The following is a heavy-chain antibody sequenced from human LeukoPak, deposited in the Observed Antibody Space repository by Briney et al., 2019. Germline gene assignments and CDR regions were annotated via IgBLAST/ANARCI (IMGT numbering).Heavy chain of an antibody. V-gene: IGHV3-66*01. CDR3: ARGSPYSGYDLRAFDI. J-gene: IGHJ3*02. D-gene: IGHD5-12*01. Sequence: PGGSLRLSCAASGFTFSSYSKNWVRHAPGKGLEWVSVIFSCASTYYADSVKSRFTISRDNSKNTLYLHMNSLSAEDTAVYYCARGSPYSGYDLRAFDIWGQGTTVTVSS. CDR1: GFTFSSYS. CDR2: IFSCAST.